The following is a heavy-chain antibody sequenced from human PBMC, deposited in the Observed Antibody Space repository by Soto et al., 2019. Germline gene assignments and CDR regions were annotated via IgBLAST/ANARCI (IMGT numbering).Heavy chain of an antibody. CDR2: MYYSGGT. Sequence: KPSETLSLTCTVSGGSISGYYCTWIRQPPGKGLEWIGYMYYSGGTNYNPSLKSRVTIPVDTSQNQFSLKVSSVTAADTAIYYCARMFHYYDGGYFDYWGQGALVTVSS. J-gene: IGHJ4*02. CDR1: GGSISGYY. V-gene: IGHV4-59*01. CDR3: ARMFHYYDGGYFDY. D-gene: IGHD3-22*01.